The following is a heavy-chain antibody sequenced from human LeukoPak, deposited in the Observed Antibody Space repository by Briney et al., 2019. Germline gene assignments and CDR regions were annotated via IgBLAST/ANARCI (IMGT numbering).Heavy chain of an antibody. CDR2: VYPVGKK. CDR1: GSSISSYY. CDR3: ARGIQGESFDY. J-gene: IGHJ4*02. V-gene: IGHV4-4*07. D-gene: IGHD3-16*01. Sequence: SETLSLTCSVPGSSISSYYYSWIRQPAGEGLQWIGRVYPVGKKNYNPSLKSRVTMSLDTSKYQVSLKLTSVTAADTAVYFCARGIQGESFDYWGQGALVTVSS.